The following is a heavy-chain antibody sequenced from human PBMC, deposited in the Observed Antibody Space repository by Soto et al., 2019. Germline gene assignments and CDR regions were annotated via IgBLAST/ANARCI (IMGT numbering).Heavy chain of an antibody. J-gene: IGHJ5*02. Sequence: PSETLSLTCTVSGGSINNYYWSWIRQPPGKGLEWIGYIYYSGRTSYNPSLKSRVTISVDTSKNQFSLKLSSVTAADTAGYYCAKHRACYSNTCYSGDFDHWRPATLVTVSS. CDR1: GGSINNYY. CDR2: IYYSGRT. V-gene: IGHV4-59*08. D-gene: IGHD2-15*01. CDR3: AKHRACYSNTCYSGDFDH.